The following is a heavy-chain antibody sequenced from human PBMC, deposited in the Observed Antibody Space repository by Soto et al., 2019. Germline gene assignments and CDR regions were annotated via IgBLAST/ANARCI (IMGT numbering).Heavy chain of an antibody. J-gene: IGHJ5*02. D-gene: IGHD3-3*01. V-gene: IGHV4-39*01. CDR1: GGSISSSSYY. CDR3: ARQRIIRFLEWFNWFDP. Sequence: SETLSLTCTVSGGSISSSSYYWGWIRQPPGKGLEWIGSIYYSGSTYYNPSLKSRVTISVDTSKNQFSLKLGSVTAADTAVYYCARQRIIRFLEWFNWFDPWGQGTLVTVSS. CDR2: IYYSGST.